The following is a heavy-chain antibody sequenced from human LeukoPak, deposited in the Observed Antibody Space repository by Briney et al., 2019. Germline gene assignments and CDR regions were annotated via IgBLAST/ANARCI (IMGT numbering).Heavy chain of an antibody. D-gene: IGHD4-23*01. V-gene: IGHV3-74*01. CDR3: ARGRPHGNDY. CDR1: GFTFSSYW. CDR2: IASDGSST. J-gene: IGHJ4*02. Sequence: GGSLRLSCAASGFTFSSYWMNWVRQAPGKGLVWVSRIASDGSSTTYADSVKGRFSISRDNAKNTLYLQMNSLRVEDTAVYYCARGRPHGNDYWGQGTLVTVST.